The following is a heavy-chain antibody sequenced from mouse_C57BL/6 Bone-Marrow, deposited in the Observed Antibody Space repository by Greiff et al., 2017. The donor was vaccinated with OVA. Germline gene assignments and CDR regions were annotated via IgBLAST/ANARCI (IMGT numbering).Heavy chain of an antibody. CDR1: GFPITSGYY. Sequence: QVQLQQSGPGLVKPSQSLFLTCSITGFPITSGYYWIWIRQSPGKPLEWMGYITHSGETFYNPSLQSPISITRETSKNQFFLQLNSVTTEDTAMYYCAGDVYGTPFAYWGQGTLVTVSA. CDR3: AGDVYGTPFAY. D-gene: IGHD2-1*01. V-gene: IGHV12-3*01. J-gene: IGHJ3*01. CDR2: ITHSGET.